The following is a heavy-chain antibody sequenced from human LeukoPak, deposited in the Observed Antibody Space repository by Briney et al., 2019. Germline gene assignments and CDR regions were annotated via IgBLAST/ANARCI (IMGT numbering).Heavy chain of an antibody. CDR1: GGSISSYY. D-gene: IGHD6-19*01. V-gene: IGHV4-59*01. CDR2: IYYSGST. CDR3: ARDFGIAVAGTGYFQH. Sequence: SETLSLTCTVFGGSISSYYWSWIRQPPGKGLEWIGYIYYSGSTNYNPSLKSRVTISVDTSKNQFSLKLSSVTAPDTAVYYCARDFGIAVAGTGYFQHWGQGTLVTVSS. J-gene: IGHJ1*01.